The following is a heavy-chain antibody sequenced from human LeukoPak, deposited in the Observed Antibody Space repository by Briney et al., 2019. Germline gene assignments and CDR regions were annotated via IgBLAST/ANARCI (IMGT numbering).Heavy chain of an antibody. CDR3: VRDLGTAVTTKTAFDV. CDR2: ITRIGTSV. J-gene: IGHJ3*01. Sequence: GGSLRLSCEGSGFPFSSYNMNWARQAPGKGLEWVSCITRIGTSVYYAESLKGRFTISKDNARNSVYLHMTGLRAEDTALYYCVRDLGTAVTTKTAFDVWGQGTMVTVSS. D-gene: IGHD4-17*01. V-gene: IGHV3-21*06. CDR1: GFPFSSYN.